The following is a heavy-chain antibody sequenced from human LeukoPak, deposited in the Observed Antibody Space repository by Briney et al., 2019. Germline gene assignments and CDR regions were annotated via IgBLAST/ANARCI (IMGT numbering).Heavy chain of an antibody. J-gene: IGHJ4*02. V-gene: IGHV4-34*01. CDR1: GGSFSGYY. CDR3: ARGRKGYSKGYYFDY. Sequence: SETLSLTCAVYGGSFSGYYWSWIRQPPGKGLGWIGEINHSGSTNYNPSLKSRVTISVDTSKNQFSLKLSSVTAADTAVYYCARGRKGYSKGYYFDYWGQGTLVTVSS. D-gene: IGHD3-22*01. CDR2: INHSGST.